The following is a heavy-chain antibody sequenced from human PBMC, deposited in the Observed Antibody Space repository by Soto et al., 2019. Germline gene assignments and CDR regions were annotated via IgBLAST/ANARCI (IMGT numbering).Heavy chain of an antibody. V-gene: IGHV2-5*02. J-gene: IGHJ4*02. CDR2: LYWDDDK. CDR3: AHSKTSGMRSYFDY. Sequence: QITLKESGPRLVKPTQTLTLTCTFSGFSLSTTRVGVGWIRQPPGEALEWLALLYWDDDKLYSPSLKRRLTITKDTSKNQVVLTLTNMDPVDTATYYCAHSKTSGMRSYFDYWGQGTLVTVSS. CDR1: GFSLSTTRVG.